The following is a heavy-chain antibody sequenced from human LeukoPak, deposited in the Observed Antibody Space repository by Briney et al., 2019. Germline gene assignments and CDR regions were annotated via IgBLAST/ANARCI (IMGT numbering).Heavy chain of an antibody. CDR1: GGTFSSYA. J-gene: IGHJ4*02. Sequence: ALVKVSCKASGGTFSSYAISWVRQAPGQGLEWMGGIIPIFGTANYAQKFQGRVTITADESTSTAYMELSSLRSEDTAVYYCARGPRSNDYVWGSYRYQFDYWGQGTLVTVSS. CDR2: IIPIFGTA. D-gene: IGHD3-16*02. V-gene: IGHV1-69*13. CDR3: ARGPRSNDYVWGSYRYQFDY.